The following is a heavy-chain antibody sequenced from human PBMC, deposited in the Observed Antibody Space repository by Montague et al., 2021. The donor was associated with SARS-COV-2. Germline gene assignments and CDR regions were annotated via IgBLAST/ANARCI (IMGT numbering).Heavy chain of an antibody. CDR1: GISLSTSGVG. CDR3: APLGFVSRSYYTPHNWFDP. CDR2: IYWDDDE. J-gene: IGHJ5*02. V-gene: IGHV2-5*02. Sequence: PALVKPTQTLTLTCTFSGISLSTSGVGVAWIRQPPGKALEWLALIYWDDDERYSPSMIIRLTITKDTSVNQVVLRMTNMDPMDTGTYYCAPLGFVSRSYYTPHNWFDPWGQGILVTVSS. D-gene: IGHD3-10*01.